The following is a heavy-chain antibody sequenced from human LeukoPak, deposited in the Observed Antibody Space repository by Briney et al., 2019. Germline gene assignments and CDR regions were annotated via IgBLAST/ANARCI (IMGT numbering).Heavy chain of an antibody. CDR2: ISYDGSNK. J-gene: IGHJ4*02. CDR1: GSTFSSHA. Sequence: PGRSLRLSCAASGSTFSSHAMHWVRQAPGKGLEWVAVISYDGSNKYYADSVKGRFTISRDNSKNTLYLQMNSLRAEDTAVYYCATPTVTTVYWGQGTLVTVSS. CDR3: ATPTVTTVY. D-gene: IGHD4-17*01. V-gene: IGHV3-30-3*01.